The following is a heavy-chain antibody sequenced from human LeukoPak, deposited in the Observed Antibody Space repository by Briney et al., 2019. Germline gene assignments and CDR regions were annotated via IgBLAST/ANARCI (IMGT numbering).Heavy chain of an antibody. J-gene: IGHJ4*02. D-gene: IGHD2-2*01. CDR2: INHSGST. Sequence: SETLSLTCAVYGGSFSGYYWSWIRQPPGKGLEWIGEINHSGSTNYNPSLKSRITISVDTSKKQFSLKLPSVTAADTAVYYCARDCSSSTCYFDHWGQGTLVTVSS. CDR3: ARDCSSSTCYFDH. V-gene: IGHV4-34*01. CDR1: GGSFSGYY.